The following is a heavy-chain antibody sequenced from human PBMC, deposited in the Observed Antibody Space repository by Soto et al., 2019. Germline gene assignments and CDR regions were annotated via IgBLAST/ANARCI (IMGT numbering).Heavy chain of an antibody. CDR1: GKTFTSYS. CDR3: AREKNYYDSSGYHREYFDY. V-gene: IGHV1-3*01. CDR2: INAGNGNT. J-gene: IGHJ4*02. D-gene: IGHD3-22*01. Sequence: AAPVEVSWKASGKTFTSYSRRWGCQAPGKRVEWMGWINAGNGNTKYSQKFQGRVTITRDTSASTAYMELSSLRSEDTAVYYCAREKNYYDSSGYHREYFDYWGQGTLVTVSS.